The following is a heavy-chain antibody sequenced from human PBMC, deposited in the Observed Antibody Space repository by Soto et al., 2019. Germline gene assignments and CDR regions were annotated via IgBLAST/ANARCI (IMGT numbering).Heavy chain of an antibody. CDR3: ARSGTPLIEILDY. Sequence: LRLSCAASGFTFSDFYMNWIRQAPGQGLEWLSFINPRGETRYIADSIRGRFTFSRDNARRTLYLQMDRLRADDTAVYYCARSGTPLIEILDYWGHGTLVTVSS. CDR1: GFTFSDFY. J-gene: IGHJ4*01. D-gene: IGHD1-7*01. CDR2: INPRGETR. V-gene: IGHV3-11*01.